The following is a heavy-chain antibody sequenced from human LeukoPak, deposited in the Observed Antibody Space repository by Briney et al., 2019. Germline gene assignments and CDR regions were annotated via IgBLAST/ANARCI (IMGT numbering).Heavy chain of an antibody. Sequence: GGSLRLSCAASGFTFSDYYMSWIRQAPGKGLEWVSYISSSGSTIYYADSVKGRFTISRDNAKNSLYLQMNSLRAEDTAVYYCAREAGGIVVVVAATPGYLFDYWGQGTLVTVSS. CDR1: GFTFSDYY. D-gene: IGHD2-15*01. CDR3: AREAGGIVVVVAATPGYLFDY. V-gene: IGHV3-11*04. J-gene: IGHJ4*02. CDR2: ISSSGSTI.